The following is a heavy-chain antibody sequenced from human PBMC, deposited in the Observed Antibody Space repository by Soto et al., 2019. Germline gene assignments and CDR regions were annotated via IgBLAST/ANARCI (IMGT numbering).Heavy chain of an antibody. D-gene: IGHD3-10*01. CDR3: ARILFKGSRWYYFDY. V-gene: IGHV1-18*01. CDR2: ISAYNGNT. J-gene: IGHJ4*02. CDR1: GYTFTGYG. Sequence: QVQLVQSGAEVKKPGASVKVSCKASGYTFTGYGISWVRQAPGQGLEWMGWISAYNGNTNYAQKLQGRVTMTTDTSTSTAYMELRSLRSDDTAVYYCARILFKGSRWYYFDYWGQGTLVTVSS.